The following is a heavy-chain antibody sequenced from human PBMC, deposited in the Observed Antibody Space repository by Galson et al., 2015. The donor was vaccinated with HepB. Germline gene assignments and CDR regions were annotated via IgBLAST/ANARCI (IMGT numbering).Heavy chain of an antibody. Sequence: SLRLSCAASGFTFSSYWMNWVRQAPGKGLGWVAHVNQDGSSKYYVDSVKGRFTISRDNAKDSVYLQLDSLRAEDTAVYYCARRISLVRGIITKTDYYYGMDVWGQGTTVTVAS. CDR2: VNQDGSSK. CDR3: ARRISLVRGIITKTDYYYGMDV. V-gene: IGHV3-7*03. J-gene: IGHJ6*02. CDR1: GFTFSSYW. D-gene: IGHD3-10*01.